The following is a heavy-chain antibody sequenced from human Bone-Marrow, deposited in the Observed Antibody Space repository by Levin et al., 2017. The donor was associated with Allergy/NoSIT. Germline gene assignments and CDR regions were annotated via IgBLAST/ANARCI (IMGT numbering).Heavy chain of an antibody. Sequence: QLGESLKISCAASGFTFSSYGMHWVRQAPGKGLEWVAVIWYDGSNKYYADSVKGRFTISRDNSKNTLYLQMNSLRAEDTAVYYCARAASGTVVVPAAIRRYYYYDGMDVWGQGTTVTVSS. CDR2: IWYDGSNK. CDR1: GFTFSSYG. D-gene: IGHD2-2*01. J-gene: IGHJ6*02. CDR3: ARAASGTVVVPAAIRRYYYYDGMDV. V-gene: IGHV3-33*01.